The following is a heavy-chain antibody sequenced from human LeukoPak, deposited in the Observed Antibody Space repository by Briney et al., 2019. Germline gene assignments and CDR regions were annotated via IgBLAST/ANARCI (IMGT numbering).Heavy chain of an antibody. Sequence: GGSLRLSCAASGFTFSNYAMSWVRQAPGKGLEWVSVIYSGASKYYADSVKGRFTISRDNFKKTLYLQIDSLRVEDTALYYCAKGSGDFDSWGQGTLVTVSS. V-gene: IGHV3-23*03. J-gene: IGHJ4*02. CDR1: GFTFSNYA. D-gene: IGHD3-10*01. CDR3: AKGSGDFDS. CDR2: IYSGASK.